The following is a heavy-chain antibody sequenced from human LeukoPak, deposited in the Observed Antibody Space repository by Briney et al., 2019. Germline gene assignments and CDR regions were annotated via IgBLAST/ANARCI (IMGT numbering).Heavy chain of an antibody. V-gene: IGHV3-15*01. CDR2: IKSKTDGGTT. CDR1: GFTFSNAW. CDR3: TTALRITMVRGVRTQKYYFDY. J-gene: IGHJ4*02. Sequence: PGRSLRLSCASSGFTFSNAWMSWVRQAPGKGREWGVRIKSKTDGGTTDYAAPVKGRFTISRDDSKNTLYLQMNSLKTEDTAVYYCTTALRITMVRGVRTQKYYFDYWGQGTLVTVSS. D-gene: IGHD3-10*01.